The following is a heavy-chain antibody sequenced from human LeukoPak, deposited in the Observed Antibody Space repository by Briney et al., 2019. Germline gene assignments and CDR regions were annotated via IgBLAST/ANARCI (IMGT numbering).Heavy chain of an antibody. CDR3: AKDGDYSPAEYFQH. V-gene: IGHV3-23*01. J-gene: IGHJ1*01. D-gene: IGHD4-17*01. CDR2: ISGSGGST. CDR1: EFTFNYYG. Sequence: GGSLRLSFAASEFTFNYYGMHWVRQAPGKGLEWVSAISGSGGSTYYADSVKGRFTISRDNSKNTLYLQMNSLRAEDTAVYYCAKDGDYSPAEYFQHWGQGTLVTVSS.